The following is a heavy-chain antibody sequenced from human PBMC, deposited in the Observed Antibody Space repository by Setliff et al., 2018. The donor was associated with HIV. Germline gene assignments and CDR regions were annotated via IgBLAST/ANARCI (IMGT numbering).Heavy chain of an antibody. CDR2: FYTSRIT. J-gene: IGHJ5*02. Sequence: PSETLSLTCNVSGGSFRSGSYYWTWIRQPAGKGLEWIGHFYTSRITNYNPSLKSRVAISPDTSKNQFSLKLSSVTAADTAVYYCANLRGVVAKPWGQGTLVTVSS. CDR3: ANLRGVVAKP. V-gene: IGHV4-61*09. CDR1: GGSFRSGSYY. D-gene: IGHD3-3*01.